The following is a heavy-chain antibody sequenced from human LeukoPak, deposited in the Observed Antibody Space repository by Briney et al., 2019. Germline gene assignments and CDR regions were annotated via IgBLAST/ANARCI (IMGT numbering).Heavy chain of an antibody. J-gene: IGHJ3*02. CDR1: GGSISSYY. D-gene: IGHD4-17*01. Sequence: PSETLSLTCTVSGGSISSYYWSWIRQPPGKGLEWIGYIYYSGSTNYNPSRKSRVTISVDTSKNQFSLKLSSVTAADTAVYYCAREGYGDTDDAFDIWGQGTMVTVSS. CDR2: IYYSGST. CDR3: AREGYGDTDDAFDI. V-gene: IGHV4-59*12.